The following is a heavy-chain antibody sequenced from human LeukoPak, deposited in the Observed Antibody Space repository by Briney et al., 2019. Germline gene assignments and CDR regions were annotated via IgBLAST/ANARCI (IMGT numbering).Heavy chain of an antibody. J-gene: IGHJ6*03. D-gene: IGHD3-3*01. CDR3: AKDAQYNDLWSGWTDPYYYNMDV. Sequence: GGSLRLSCAASGFTFSSYGMHWVRRAPGKGLVWVTFIRYDGSNKYYADSAKGRFTISRDNSKNTLYPQMNSLRGEDTAVYYCAKDAQYNDLWSGWTDPYYYNMDVWGKGTTVTVSS. CDR1: GFTFSSYG. CDR2: IRYDGSNK. V-gene: IGHV3-30*02.